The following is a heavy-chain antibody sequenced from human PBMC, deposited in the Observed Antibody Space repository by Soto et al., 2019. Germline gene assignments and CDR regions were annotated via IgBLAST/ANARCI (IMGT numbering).Heavy chain of an antibody. J-gene: IGHJ4*02. V-gene: IGHV1-2*02. CDR1: GYTFTGYY. Sequence: GASVKVSCKASGYTFTGYYIHWGRQAPGQGLEWMGWINPNSGGTNYAQKFQGRVTMTRDTSISTAYMELSRLRSDDTAVYYCGYSSGWYGVFFDYWGQGTLVTVSS. CDR3: GYSSGWYGVFFDY. D-gene: IGHD6-19*01. CDR2: INPNSGGT.